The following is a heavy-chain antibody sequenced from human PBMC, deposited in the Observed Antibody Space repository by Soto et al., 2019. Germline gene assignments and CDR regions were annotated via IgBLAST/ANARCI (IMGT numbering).Heavy chain of an antibody. D-gene: IGHD3-3*01. V-gene: IGHV3-48*04. CDR3: ARVEWRGDRLEY. J-gene: IGHJ4*02. CDR2: ISSSSGTI. Sequence: EVQLVESGGGSVQPGGSLRLSCAASGFRFSSYNMNWVRQAPGKGLEWVSHISSSSGTIHYADSVKGRFTISRDNAKNSLYLQMNSLTAEDSAVYYCARVEWRGDRLEYWGQGTLVTVSS. CDR1: GFRFSSYN.